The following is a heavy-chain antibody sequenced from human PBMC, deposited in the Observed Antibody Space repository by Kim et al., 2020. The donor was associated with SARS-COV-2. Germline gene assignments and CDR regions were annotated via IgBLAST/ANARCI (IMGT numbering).Heavy chain of an antibody. CDR2: ISGSGGST. J-gene: IGHJ4*02. D-gene: IGHD5-18*01. V-gene: IGHV3-23*01. Sequence: GGSLRLSCAASGFTFSSYAMSWVRQAPGKGLEWVSAISGSGGSTYYADSVKGRFTISRDNSKNTLYLQMNSLRAEDTAVYYCAKDRVIQLWPWGPFDYWGQGTLVTVSS. CDR3: AKDRVIQLWPWGPFDY. CDR1: GFTFSSYA.